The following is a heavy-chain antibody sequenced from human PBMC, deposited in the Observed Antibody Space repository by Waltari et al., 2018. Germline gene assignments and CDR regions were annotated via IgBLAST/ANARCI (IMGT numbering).Heavy chain of an antibody. CDR1: GVTIGGTA. CDR3: TTGIVELESERAAF. CDR2: VRSKHNNCAT. J-gene: IGHJ4*02. Sequence: EVQVVESGGGFIQTGESLLLSCVASGVTIGGTAMEWVRQSPGKGLQWIGRVRSKHNNCATVYAESMRGRSMVSRNASMNTAYLQIDNVTPDDTAVYYCTTGIVELESERAAFWGRGVLVTVTS. V-gene: IGHV3-73*01. D-gene: IGHD1-1*01.